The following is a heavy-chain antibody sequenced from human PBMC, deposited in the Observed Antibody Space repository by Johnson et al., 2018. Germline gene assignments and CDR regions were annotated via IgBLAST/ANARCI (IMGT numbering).Heavy chain of an antibody. CDR1: GFTFSGSA. CDR3: TSHPDLSSGGGDDAFDI. J-gene: IGHJ3*02. CDR2: IRSKANNYAT. D-gene: IGHD2-15*01. V-gene: IGHV3-73*02. Sequence: VQLQESGGGLVQPGGSLKLSCAASGFTFSGSAMHWVRQASGKGLEWVGRIRSKANNYATAYAASVKGRFTVSRDDSKNTAYLQMNSLNTEDPAVYYCTSHPDLSSGGGDDAFDIWGQGTMVTVSS.